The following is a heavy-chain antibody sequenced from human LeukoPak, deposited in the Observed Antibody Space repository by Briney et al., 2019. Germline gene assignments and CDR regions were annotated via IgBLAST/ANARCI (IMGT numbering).Heavy chain of an antibody. Sequence: GASVKVSSKASGYAFTSYDINWVRQATGQGLEWMGWMNPNSGNTGYAQKFQGRVTMTRNTSISTAYMELSSLRSEDTAVYYCATGRQGYYDSSGYLCYFDYWGQGTLVTVSS. CDR2: MNPNSGNT. CDR3: ATGRQGYYDSSGYLCYFDY. D-gene: IGHD3-22*01. V-gene: IGHV1-8*01. J-gene: IGHJ4*02. CDR1: GYAFTSYD.